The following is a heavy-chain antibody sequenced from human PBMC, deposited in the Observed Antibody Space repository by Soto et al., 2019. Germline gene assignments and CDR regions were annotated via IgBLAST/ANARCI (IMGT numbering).Heavy chain of an antibody. J-gene: IGHJ6*02. CDR1: GYNFTNYH. CDR2: ISSDTGNTYYQHTANT. CDR3: ARKALAVGGIYHYGMEV. Sequence: VASVKVSCKASGYNFTNYHIHWVRQAPGQWLEWMGWISSDTGNTYYQHTANTEYAQKFQGRVSLTTDTFTTTAYMELRGLRSDDTAVYYCARKALAVGGIYHYGMEVWGQGTTVTVSS. D-gene: IGHD6-19*01. V-gene: IGHV1-18*04.